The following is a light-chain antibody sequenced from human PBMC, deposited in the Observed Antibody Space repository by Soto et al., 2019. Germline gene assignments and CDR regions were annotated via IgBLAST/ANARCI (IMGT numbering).Light chain of an antibody. CDR3: QQYNIAPLT. V-gene: IGKV3-20*01. CDR2: GAS. Sequence: ETVLTQSPGTLSLSPGEGATLSCRASQSVSSSYLAWYQQKPGQAPRLLIYGASSRATGTPDRFSGSGSGTEFTLTISSLQSEDVATYYCQQYNIAPLTFGGGTKLDI. J-gene: IGKJ4*01. CDR1: QSVSSSY.